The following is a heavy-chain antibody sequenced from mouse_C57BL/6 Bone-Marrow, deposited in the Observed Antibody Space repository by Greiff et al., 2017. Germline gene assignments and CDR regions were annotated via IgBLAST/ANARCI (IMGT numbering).Heavy chain of an antibody. J-gene: IGHJ3*01. D-gene: IGHD3-2*02. Sequence: ESGPELVKPGASVKISCKASGYAFSSSWMNWVKQRPGKGLEWIGRIYPGDGDTNYNGKFKGKATLTADKSSSTAYMQLSSLTSEDSAVYFCARPRQLRLSFAYWGQGTLVTVSA. CDR3: ARPRQLRLSFAY. V-gene: IGHV1-82*01. CDR1: GYAFSSSW. CDR2: IYPGDGDT.